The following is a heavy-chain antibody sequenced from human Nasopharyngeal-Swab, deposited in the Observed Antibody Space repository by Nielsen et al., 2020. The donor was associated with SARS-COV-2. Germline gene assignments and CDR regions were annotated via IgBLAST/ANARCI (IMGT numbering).Heavy chain of an antibody. CDR3: AREPSMVLGPFDP. Sequence: SETRSLTCTVSGGSDSSGSYYWGWIRQPPGKGLEWSGYIYYSGSTNYNPTLKRRVTISVDTSKNQFSLKLSSVTSADTAVYFCAREPSMVLGPFDPWGQGTLVTVSS. V-gene: IGHV4-61*01. D-gene: IGHD3-10*01. CDR1: GGSDSSGSYY. J-gene: IGHJ5*02. CDR2: IYYSGST.